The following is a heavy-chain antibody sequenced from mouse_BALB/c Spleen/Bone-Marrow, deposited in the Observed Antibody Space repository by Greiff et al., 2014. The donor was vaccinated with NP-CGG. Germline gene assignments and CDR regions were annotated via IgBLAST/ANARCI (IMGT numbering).Heavy chain of an antibody. CDR3: ARDGDYDWFAY. CDR1: GYTFTSYV. Sequence: EVQVVESGPELVKPGASVKMSCKASGYTFTSYVMHWVKQTPGQGLAWIGHINPYNDGTKYNEKFKGKATLTSDKSSSTAYMELSSLTSEDSAVYYCARDGDYDWFAYWGQGTLVTVSA. V-gene: IGHV1-14*01. CDR2: INPYNDGT. J-gene: IGHJ3*01. D-gene: IGHD2-4*01.